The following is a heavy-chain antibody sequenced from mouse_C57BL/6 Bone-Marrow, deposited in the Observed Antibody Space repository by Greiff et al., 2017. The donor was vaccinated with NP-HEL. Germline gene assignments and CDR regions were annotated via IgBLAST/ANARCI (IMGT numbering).Heavy chain of an antibody. CDR3: AQRDWYYGYYYAMDY. J-gene: IGHJ4*01. CDR1: GYAFSSSW. Sequence: VQLQQSGPELVKPGASVKISCKASGYAFSSSWMNWVKQRPGKGLEWIGRIYPGDGDTNYNGKFKGKATLTADKSSSTAYMQLSSLTSEDSAVYFCAQRDWYYGYYYAMDYWGQGTSVTVSS. D-gene: IGHD1-1*01. CDR2: IYPGDGDT. V-gene: IGHV1-82*01.